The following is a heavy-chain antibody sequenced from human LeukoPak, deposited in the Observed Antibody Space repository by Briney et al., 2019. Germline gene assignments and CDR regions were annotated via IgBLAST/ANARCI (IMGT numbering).Heavy chain of an antibody. CDR2: NYYSGST. CDR3: ARQAYYYGSGSYSLPDY. CDR1: GGSISSGGYY. J-gene: IGHJ4*02. D-gene: IGHD3-10*01. V-gene: IGHV4-31*03. Sequence: PSETLSLTCTVSGGSISSGGYYWSWIRQHPGKGLEWIGSNYYSGSTYYNPSLKSRVTISVDTSKNQFSLKLSSVTAADTAVYYCARQAYYYGSGSYSLPDYWGQGTLVTVSS.